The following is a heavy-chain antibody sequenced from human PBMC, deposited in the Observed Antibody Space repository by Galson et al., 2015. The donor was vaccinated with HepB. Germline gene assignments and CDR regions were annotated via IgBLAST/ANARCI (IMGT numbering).Heavy chain of an antibody. Sequence: SLRLSCAASGFTFNNYWMHWVRQAPGKGLVWVSRINSDGSTTGYADSVKGRFTISRDNSKNTLYLEMESLRAEDTALYYCARDGREWAFDMWGQGTMVTVSS. CDR2: INSDGSTT. CDR1: GFTFNNYW. CDR3: ARDGREWAFDM. V-gene: IGHV3-74*01. J-gene: IGHJ3*02. D-gene: IGHD3-3*01.